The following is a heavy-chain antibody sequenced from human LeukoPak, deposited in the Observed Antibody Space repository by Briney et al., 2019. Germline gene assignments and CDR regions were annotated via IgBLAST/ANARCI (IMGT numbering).Heavy chain of an antibody. D-gene: IGHD1-26*01. CDR1: GFTFSSYW. J-gene: IGHJ4*02. CDR2: INSDGSST. V-gene: IGHV3-74*01. CDR3: ARDFVSVGATTSFDY. Sequence: GGSLRLSCAASGFTFSSYWMHWVRQAPGKGLVWVSRINSDGSSTSYADSVKGRFTISRDNAKNTLYLQMNSLRAEDTAVYYSARDFVSVGATTSFDYWGQGTLVTVSS.